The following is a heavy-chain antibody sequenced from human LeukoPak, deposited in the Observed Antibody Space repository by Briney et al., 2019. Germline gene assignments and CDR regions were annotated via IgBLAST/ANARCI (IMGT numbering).Heavy chain of an antibody. CDR1: GGSISSDTYY. CDR2: VYTSGTT. J-gene: IGHJ4*02. CDR3: ASHPYGSGGSFDY. Sequence: SQTLSLTCTVSGGSISSDTYYWSWIRQTAGKGVEWVGRVYTSGTTNYNPSLKSRVTISIHTSKNQFSLKLSSVTAADTAVYYCASHPYGSGGSFDYWGQGTLVTVSS. D-gene: IGHD3-10*01. V-gene: IGHV4-61*02.